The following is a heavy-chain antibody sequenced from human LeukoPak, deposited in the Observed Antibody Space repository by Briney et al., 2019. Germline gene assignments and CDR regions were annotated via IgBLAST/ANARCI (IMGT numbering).Heavy chain of an antibody. CDR1: GFTFSSYA. CDR2: ISGSGGST. D-gene: IGHD6-19*01. CDR3: AKVPGIAVAGDAFDI. Sequence: GGSLRLSCEASGFTFSSYAMSWVRQAPGKGLEWVSAISGSGGSTYYADSVKGRFTISRDNSKNTLYLQMNSLRAEDTAVYYCAKVPGIAVAGDAFDIWGQGTMVTVSS. V-gene: IGHV3-23*01. J-gene: IGHJ3*02.